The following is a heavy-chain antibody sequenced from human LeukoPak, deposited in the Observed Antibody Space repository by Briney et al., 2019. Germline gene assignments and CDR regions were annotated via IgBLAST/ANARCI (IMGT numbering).Heavy chain of an antibody. CDR2: INHSGST. D-gene: IGHD3-10*01. CDR3: ARRSSLITMVRGVIDY. V-gene: IGHV4-34*01. CDR1: GGSFSGYY. J-gene: IGHJ4*02. Sequence: NPSETLSLTCAVYGGSFSGYYWSWIRQPPGKGLEWIGEINHSGSTNYNPSLKSRVTISVDTSKNQFSLKLSSVTAADTAVYYCARRSSLITMVRGVIDYWGRGTLVTVSS.